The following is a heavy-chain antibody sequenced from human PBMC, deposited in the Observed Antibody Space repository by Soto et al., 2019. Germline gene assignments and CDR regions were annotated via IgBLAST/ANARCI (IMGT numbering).Heavy chain of an antibody. J-gene: IGHJ4*02. CDR3: AKGTVIVVVAEFRYFDS. D-gene: IGHD3-22*01. Sequence: QVQLVESGGGVVQPGRSLRLSCAASGFTFSNYGMNWVRQAPGKGLEWVAVISYDGSNTYYADSVKGRFTISRDNSKNTLDLQMKSLRVEDTAVYYCAKGTVIVVVAEFRYFDSWGQGTLVTVSS. CDR1: GFTFSNYG. V-gene: IGHV3-30*18. CDR2: ISYDGSNT.